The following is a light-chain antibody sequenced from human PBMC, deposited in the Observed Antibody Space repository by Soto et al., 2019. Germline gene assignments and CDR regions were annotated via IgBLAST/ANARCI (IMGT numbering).Light chain of an antibody. CDR2: AAS. CDR1: QYISNY. CDR3: QQSYRVPLT. J-gene: IGKJ4*01. Sequence: DTQMTQSPPSLSESVGDRVTITCRASQYISNYLNWYQQKPGKAPKLLIFAASSLQRGVPSRFSGSGSGTEFTLAISSLQPEDSATYFCQQSYRVPLTFGGGTKVEIK. V-gene: IGKV1-39*01.